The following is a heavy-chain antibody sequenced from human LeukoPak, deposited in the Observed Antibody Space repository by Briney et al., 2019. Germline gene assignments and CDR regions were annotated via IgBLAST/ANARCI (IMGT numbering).Heavy chain of an antibody. CDR1: GGSFSSYY. D-gene: IGHD3-22*01. J-gene: IGHJ3*02. Sequence: SETLSLTCAVNGGSFSSYYWTWIRQPAGKGLEWIGRIYNSGSTNYNPSLKSRVTMSVDTSKNQFSLNLTSVTAADTAVYYCARDLYYYDSRRDAFDIWGQGTMVTVSS. CDR2: IYNSGST. V-gene: IGHV4-59*10. CDR3: ARDLYYYDSRRDAFDI.